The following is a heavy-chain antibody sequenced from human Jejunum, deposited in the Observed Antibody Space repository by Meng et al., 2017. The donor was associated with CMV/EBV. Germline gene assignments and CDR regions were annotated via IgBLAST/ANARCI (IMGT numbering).Heavy chain of an antibody. Sequence: CAASGLTFSTSAMHWVRQAPGKGLEYVSAISSNGDRTYYTDSVKGRFTISRDNAKNTLYLQMGSLRTEDTAVYFCASGLDPPFDYWGQGILVTVSS. CDR2: ISSNGDRT. V-gene: IGHV3-64*02. J-gene: IGHJ4*02. CDR3: ASGLDPPFDY. CDR1: GLTFSTSA.